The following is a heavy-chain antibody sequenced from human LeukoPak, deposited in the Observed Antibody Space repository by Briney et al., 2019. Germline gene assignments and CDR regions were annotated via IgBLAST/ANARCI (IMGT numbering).Heavy chain of an antibody. Sequence: GASVKVSCKASGYTFTGYNMHWVRQAPGQGLEWMGWINPNNGGTIHAQKFRGRVTMTRDTSISTAYMELSSLRSDDTAVYYCARPLNDYTFDYWGQGTLVTVSS. CDR1: GYTFTGYN. CDR2: INPNNGGT. V-gene: IGHV1-2*02. J-gene: IGHJ4*02. D-gene: IGHD4-11*01. CDR3: ARPLNDYTFDY.